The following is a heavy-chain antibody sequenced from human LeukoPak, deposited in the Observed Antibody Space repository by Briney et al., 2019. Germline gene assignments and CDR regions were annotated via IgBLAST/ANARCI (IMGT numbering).Heavy chain of an antibody. J-gene: IGHJ5*02. Sequence: ASVKVSCKASGYTFTNYGISWVRQAPGQGLEWMGWISAYNGNTNYAQKLQGRVTMTTDTSTSTTYMELRSMRSDDTAVYYCARGYSYGYFLDTKLDPWGQGTLVTVSS. CDR3: ARGYSYGYFLDTKLDP. CDR1: GYTFTNYG. D-gene: IGHD5-18*01. CDR2: ISAYNGNT. V-gene: IGHV1-18*01.